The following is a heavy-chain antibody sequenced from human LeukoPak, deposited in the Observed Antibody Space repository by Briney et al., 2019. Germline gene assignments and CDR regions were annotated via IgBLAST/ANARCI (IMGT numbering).Heavy chain of an antibody. CDR3: ARENGDYGDYRLDY. Sequence: GGSLKLSCAASGFTFSGSAMHWVRQAPGKGLEYISAISSNGGSTYHANSVRGRFTISRDNSKNTMYLQMGSLRAEDTAVYYCARENGDYGDYRLDYWGQGTLVTVSS. J-gene: IGHJ4*02. V-gene: IGHV3-64*01. D-gene: IGHD4-17*01. CDR1: GFTFSGSA. CDR2: ISSNGGST.